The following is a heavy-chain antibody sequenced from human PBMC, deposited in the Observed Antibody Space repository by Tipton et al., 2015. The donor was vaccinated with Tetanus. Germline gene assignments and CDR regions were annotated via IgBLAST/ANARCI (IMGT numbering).Heavy chain of an antibody. Sequence: TLSLTCTVSGGSISSYNYYWSWIRQPPGKGLEWIGYIYYSGSTNYNPSLKSRVSISVDTSNDQFSLRLTSVTAADTAIYYCARFSYDSGGFYSYFDYWGRGTLVTVSS. D-gene: IGHD3-22*01. J-gene: IGHJ4*02. CDR2: IYYSGST. CDR1: GGSISSYNYY. CDR3: ARFSYDSGGFYSYFDY. V-gene: IGHV4-61*01.